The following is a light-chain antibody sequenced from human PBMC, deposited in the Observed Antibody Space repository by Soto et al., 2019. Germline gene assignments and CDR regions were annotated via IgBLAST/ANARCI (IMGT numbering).Light chain of an antibody. J-gene: IGLJ2*01. CDR3: EIWDSNILV. CDR1: SGHSSYI. CDR2: LGGSGSY. V-gene: IGLV4-60*02. Sequence: QLVLTQSSSASASLGSSVKLTCTLSSGHSSYIIAWHQQQLGKAPRYLMKLGGSGSYNKGSGVPDRFSGSRSGADRYLTISNLQFEDEADYYCEIWDSNILVFGGGAKLTVL.